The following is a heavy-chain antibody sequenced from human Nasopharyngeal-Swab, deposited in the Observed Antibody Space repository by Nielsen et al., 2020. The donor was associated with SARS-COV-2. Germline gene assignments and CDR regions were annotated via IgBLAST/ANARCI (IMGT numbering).Heavy chain of an antibody. CDR2: IKQDGSEK. V-gene: IGHV3-7*01. CDR1: GFTLSSYW. Sequence: GESLKISCAASGFTLSSYWMSWVRQAPGKGLEWVANIKQDGSEKYYVDSVKGRFTISRDNAKNSLYLQMNSLRAEDTAVYYCARDADYDFWSGYSAFDYWGQGTLVTVSS. J-gene: IGHJ4*02. D-gene: IGHD3-3*01. CDR3: ARDADYDFWSGYSAFDY.